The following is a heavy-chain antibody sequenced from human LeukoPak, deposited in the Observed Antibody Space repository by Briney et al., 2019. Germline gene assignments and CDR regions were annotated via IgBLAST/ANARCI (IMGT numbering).Heavy chain of an antibody. CDR3: AKAALYGGITH. D-gene: IGHD4-23*01. Sequence: GGSLRLSCAASGFTFDDYAMHWVRQAPGKGLEWVSGISWNSGSIGYADSVKGRFTISRDNAKNSLYLQMNSLRAEDMALYYCAKAALYGGITHWGQGTLVTVSS. CDR2: ISWNSGSI. CDR1: GFTFDDYA. V-gene: IGHV3-9*03. J-gene: IGHJ4*02.